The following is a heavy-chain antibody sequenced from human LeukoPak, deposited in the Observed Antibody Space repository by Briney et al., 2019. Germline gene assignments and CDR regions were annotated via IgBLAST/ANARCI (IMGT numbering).Heavy chain of an antibody. CDR3: ARGCSSTSCYDAFDI. D-gene: IGHD2-2*01. Sequence: SETLSLTCTVSGVSISSYYWSWIRQPPGKGLEWIGYIYYSGSTNYNPSLKSRVTISVDTSKNQFSLKLSSVTAADTAVYYCARGCSSTSCYDAFDIWGRGTMVTVSS. V-gene: IGHV4-59*01. CDR2: IYYSGST. CDR1: GVSISSYY. J-gene: IGHJ3*02.